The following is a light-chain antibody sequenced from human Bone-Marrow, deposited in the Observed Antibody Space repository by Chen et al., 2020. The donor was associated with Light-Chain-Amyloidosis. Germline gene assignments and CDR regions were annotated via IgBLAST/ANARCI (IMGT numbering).Light chain of an antibody. Sequence: QSVLTQPPSASGTPGPRVTISCSGSSSNTGSNYVYWYQQPPGTAPKLLIYRNNQRPSGVPDRFSGSKSGTSASLAISGLRSEDEADYYCAAWDDSLSVYVFGTGTKVTVL. CDR3: AAWDDSLSVYV. CDR1: SSNTGSNY. J-gene: IGLJ1*01. CDR2: RNN. V-gene: IGLV1-47*01.